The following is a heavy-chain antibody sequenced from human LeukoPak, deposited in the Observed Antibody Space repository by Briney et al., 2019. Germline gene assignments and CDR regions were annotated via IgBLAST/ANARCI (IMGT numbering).Heavy chain of an antibody. CDR2: RWYDGINK. J-gene: IGHJ3*02. V-gene: IGHV3-33*06. CDR3: AKDPGRTNDAFGI. Sequence: GRPLRLSCAASGFTFSSYGMPWVRHAPGKGLEWVAVRWYDGINKYYADSVKGRFTISRDNSKNTLYLQMNSLRAEDTAVYYCAKDPGRTNDAFGIWGQGTMVTVSS. CDR1: GFTFSSYG.